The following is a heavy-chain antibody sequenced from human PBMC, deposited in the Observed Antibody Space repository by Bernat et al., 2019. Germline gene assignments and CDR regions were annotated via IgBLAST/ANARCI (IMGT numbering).Heavy chain of an antibody. V-gene: IGHV3-30*04. J-gene: IGHJ6*02. CDR2: ISYDGSNK. CDR3: AKDHDYGDYPPPRYGMDV. CDR1: GFTFSSNA. D-gene: IGHD4-17*01. Sequence: QVQLVESGGGVVQPGRSLRLSCAASGFTFSSNAMHWVRQAPGKGLEWMAVISYDGSNKYYADSVKGRFTISRDNSKNTLYLQMNSLRAEDTAVYYCAKDHDYGDYPPPRYGMDVWGQGTTVTVSS.